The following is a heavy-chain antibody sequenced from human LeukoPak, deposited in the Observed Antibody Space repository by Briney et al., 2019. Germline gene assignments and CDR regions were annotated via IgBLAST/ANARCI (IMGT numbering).Heavy chain of an antibody. Sequence: SETLSLTCTVSGGSINSYYWSWIRQPPGKGLEWLGYIYASGSTNYNRSLKSRVTISVDTSKNQFSLKVNSVTAADTAVYYCARLNRDFWTGYTYDNWGQGTLVTVSS. J-gene: IGHJ4*02. V-gene: IGHV4-4*09. CDR2: IYASGST. CDR1: GGSINSYY. CDR3: ARLNRDFWTGYTYDN. D-gene: IGHD3/OR15-3a*01.